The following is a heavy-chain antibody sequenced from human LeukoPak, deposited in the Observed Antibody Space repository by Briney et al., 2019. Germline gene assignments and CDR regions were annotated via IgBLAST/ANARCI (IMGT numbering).Heavy chain of an antibody. Sequence: PGGSLRLSCAASGFTFSNYGIHWVRQAPGKGLEWVTFIQTDGNTKYYADSVRGRFTISRDNSKNTVSLQMNSLRAEDTAVYYCAREESSLVLGGLAYWGQGTPVTVSS. V-gene: IGHV3-30*02. CDR2: IQTDGNTK. CDR3: AREESSLVLGGLAY. J-gene: IGHJ4*02. D-gene: IGHD6-13*01. CDR1: GFTFSNYG.